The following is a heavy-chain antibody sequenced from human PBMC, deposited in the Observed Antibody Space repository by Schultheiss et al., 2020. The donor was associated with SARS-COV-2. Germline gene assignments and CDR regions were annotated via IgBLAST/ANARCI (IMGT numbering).Heavy chain of an antibody. Sequence: SQTLSLTCTVSGGSISSGGSYWSWIRQHPGKGLEWIGEINHSGSTNYNPSLKSRVTISVDTSKNQFSLKLSSVTAADTAVYYCARGLRYCSSTSCYTWGYYYYYGMDVWGQGTTVTVSS. J-gene: IGHJ6*02. D-gene: IGHD2-2*02. CDR2: INHSGST. CDR1: GGSISSGGSY. CDR3: ARGLRYCSSTSCYTWGYYYYYGMDV. V-gene: IGHV4-31*03.